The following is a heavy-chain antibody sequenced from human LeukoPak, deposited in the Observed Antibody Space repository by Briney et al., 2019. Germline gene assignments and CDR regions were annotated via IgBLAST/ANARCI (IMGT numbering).Heavy chain of an antibody. J-gene: IGHJ3*02. V-gene: IGHV3-74*01. CDR3: AKGGGDHAFDI. CDR2: INSDGSNS. D-gene: IGHD3-16*01. CDR1: GFTFSSYW. Sequence: GGSLRLSCAASGFTFSSYWMHWVRQAPGKGLVWVSRINSDGSNSIYGDSVKGRFTISRDNAKNTLYLQLSGLRADDTAVYYCAKGGGDHAFDIWGQGTMVTVSS.